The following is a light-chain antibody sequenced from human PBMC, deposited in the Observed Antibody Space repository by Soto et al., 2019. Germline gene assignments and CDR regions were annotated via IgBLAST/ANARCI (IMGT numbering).Light chain of an antibody. Sequence: DIVMTQSPLSLPVTPGEPASISCRSSRSLLHSNGYNYLDWYLQKPGQSPQLLIYLGSNRASGVPDRFSGSGSGTDFTLKISRVEAEDVGVYYCMQALQTGGTFGQGTKVEIK. CDR3: MQALQTGGT. J-gene: IGKJ1*01. CDR1: RSLLHSNGYNY. CDR2: LGS. V-gene: IGKV2-28*01.